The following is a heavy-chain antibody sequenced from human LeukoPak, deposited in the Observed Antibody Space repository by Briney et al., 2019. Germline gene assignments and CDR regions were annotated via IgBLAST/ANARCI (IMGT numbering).Heavy chain of an antibody. CDR3: VRERGFRGSYYYDH. J-gene: IGHJ4*02. V-gene: IGHV3-48*02. D-gene: IGHD1-26*01. Sequence: GGSLSLSCAASGFIYSGFDMSWVRQAPGKGLEWVSYISSGSSTMYYAESVKGRFTISRDNAKTSLFLQMNGLRDEDTAVYYCVRERGFRGSYYYDHWGQGALVTVSS. CDR1: GFIYSGFD. CDR2: ISSGSSTM.